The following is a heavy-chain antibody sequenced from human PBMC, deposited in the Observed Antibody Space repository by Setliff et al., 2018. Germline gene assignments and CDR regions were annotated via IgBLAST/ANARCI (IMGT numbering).Heavy chain of an antibody. Sequence: KTSETLSLTCTVSGGSISSYYWSWIRQPAGKGLEWIGRIYTSGSTNYNPSLKSRVTMSVDTSKNQFSLKLSSVTAADTAVYYCARDHGDYGYYYYYMDVWGKGTTVTV. D-gene: IGHD4-17*01. CDR1: GGSISSYY. CDR3: ARDHGDYGYYYYYMDV. J-gene: IGHJ6*03. V-gene: IGHV4-4*07. CDR2: IYTSGST.